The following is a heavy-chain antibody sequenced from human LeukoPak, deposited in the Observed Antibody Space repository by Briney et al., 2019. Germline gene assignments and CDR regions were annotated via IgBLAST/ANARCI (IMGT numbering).Heavy chain of an antibody. CDR3: ARDSSGYYYNY. J-gene: IGHJ4*02. CDR2: INPDSGGT. CDR1: GYTFTGYY. V-gene: IGHV1-2*06. Sequence: ASVKVSCKASGYTFTGYYMHWVRQAPGQGLEWMGRINPDSGGTNYAQKFQGRVTMTRDTSISTAYMELSRLRSDDTAVYYCARDSSGYYYNYWGQGTLVTVSS. D-gene: IGHD3-22*01.